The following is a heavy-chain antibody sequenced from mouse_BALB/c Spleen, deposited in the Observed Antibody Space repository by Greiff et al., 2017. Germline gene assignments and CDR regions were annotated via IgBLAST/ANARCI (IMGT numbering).Heavy chain of an antibody. CDR2: ISSGGST. CDR3: ARGRGSTTGSYYFDY. Sequence: EVMLVESGGGLVKPGGSLKLSCAASGFTFSSYAMSWVRQTPEKRLEWVASISSGGSTYYPDSVKGRFTISRDNARNILYLQMSSLRSEDTAMYYCARGRGSTTGSYYFDYWGQGTTLTVSS. J-gene: IGHJ2*01. CDR1: GFTFSSYA. D-gene: IGHD1-1*01. V-gene: IGHV5-6-5*01.